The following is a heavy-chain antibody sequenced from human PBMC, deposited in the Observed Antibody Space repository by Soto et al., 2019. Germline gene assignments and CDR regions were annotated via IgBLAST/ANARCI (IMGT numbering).Heavy chain of an antibody. D-gene: IGHD4-17*01. CDR3: ARGYGDPFDY. J-gene: IGHJ4*02. CDR2: INHSGST. CDR1: GGSFSGYY. Sequence: QVQLQQWGAGLLKPSETLSLTCAVYGGSFSGYYWSWIRQPPGKGLEWIGEINHSGSTNYNPSLKGRVTISVDTSKNQFSLKLSSVTAADTAVYYCARGYGDPFDYWGQGTLVTVSS. V-gene: IGHV4-34*01.